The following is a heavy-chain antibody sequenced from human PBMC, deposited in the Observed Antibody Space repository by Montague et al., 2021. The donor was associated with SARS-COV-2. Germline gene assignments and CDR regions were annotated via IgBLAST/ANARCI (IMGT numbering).Heavy chain of an antibody. D-gene: IGHD3-10*01. CDR1: GGSLSGYY. Sequence: SETLSLTCAVYGGSLSGYYWCWIRQPPEKGLEWIGEINHSANTKXNPSLKSPVTISIDTSKNQFSLKMTSVTAADTATYYCASGIYPSGSYYNRYYYGLNIGGPGTTVIVSS. CDR3: ASGIYPSGSYYNRYYYGLNI. CDR2: INHSANT. J-gene: IGHJ6*02. V-gene: IGHV4-34*01.